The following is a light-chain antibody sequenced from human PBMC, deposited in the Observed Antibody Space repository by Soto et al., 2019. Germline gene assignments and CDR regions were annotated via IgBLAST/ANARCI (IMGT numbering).Light chain of an antibody. J-gene: IGKJ2*01. Sequence: DIPMTQSPSTLSTSVGDRVTITCRASQNISNWLAWFQQKPGKAPKLLIYDASSLKSGVPSRFSGSGSGTEFPLTVSSLQAYDFATYYCQHYNTSPYTFGQGTKLEIK. CDR3: QHYNTSPYT. CDR2: DAS. CDR1: QNISNW. V-gene: IGKV1-5*01.